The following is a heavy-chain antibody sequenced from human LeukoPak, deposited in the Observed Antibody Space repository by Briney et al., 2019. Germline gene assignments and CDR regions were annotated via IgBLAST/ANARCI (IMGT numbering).Heavy chain of an antibody. D-gene: IGHD6-13*01. V-gene: IGHV4-59*08. CDR3: ARQPGSTAAFDI. Sequence: PSETLSLTCSVSGVLLSHYYWSWLRQPPGKGLEWIAYSHNNGETKYNASLKSRITISVDTSNKEFSLKLRSVTAADTAVYYCARQPGSTAAFDIWGQGTTATV. J-gene: IGHJ3*02. CDR1: GVLLSHYY. CDR2: SHNNGET.